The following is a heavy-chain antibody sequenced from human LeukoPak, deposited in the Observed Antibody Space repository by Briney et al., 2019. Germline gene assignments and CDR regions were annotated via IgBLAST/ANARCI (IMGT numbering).Heavy chain of an antibody. V-gene: IGHV3-11*04. D-gene: IGHD6-19*01. Sequence: GGSLRLSCAASGFTFSDYYMSWVRQAPGKGLEWVSYISNGGSSLYYADSVKGRFTISRDNAKNSLFLQVNSLRAEDTALYYCPRVRVAGFSDFDYWGQGTLVTVSS. CDR2: ISNGGSSL. J-gene: IGHJ4*02. CDR1: GFTFSDYY. CDR3: PRVRVAGFSDFDY.